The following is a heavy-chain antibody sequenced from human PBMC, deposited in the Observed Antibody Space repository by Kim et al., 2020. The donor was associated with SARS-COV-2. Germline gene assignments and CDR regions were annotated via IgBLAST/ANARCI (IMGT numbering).Heavy chain of an antibody. V-gene: IGHV3-33*01. CDR2: IWYDGSNK. CDR3: ARETSPTYYYDSSGYPPDY. Sequence: GGSLRLSCAASGFTFSSYGMHWVRQAPGKGLEWVAVIWYDGSNKYYADSVKGRFTISRDNSKNTLYLQMNSLRAEDTAVYYCARETSPTYYYDSSGYPPDYWGQGTLVTVSS. J-gene: IGHJ4*02. CDR1: GFTFSSYG. D-gene: IGHD3-22*01.